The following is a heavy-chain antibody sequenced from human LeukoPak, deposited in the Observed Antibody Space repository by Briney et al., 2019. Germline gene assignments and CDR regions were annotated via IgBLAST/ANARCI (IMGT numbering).Heavy chain of an antibody. J-gene: IGHJ6*03. V-gene: IGHV1-69*06. CDR1: GYTFTSYG. CDR3: ARSGVSDYDFWSGLTASMDV. D-gene: IGHD3-3*01. CDR2: IIPIFGTA. Sequence: SVKVSCKASGYTFTSYGISWVRQAPGQGLEWMGGIIPIFGTANYAQKFQGRVTITADKSTSTAYMELSSLRSEDTAVYYCARSGVSDYDFWSGLTASMDVWGKGTTVTVSS.